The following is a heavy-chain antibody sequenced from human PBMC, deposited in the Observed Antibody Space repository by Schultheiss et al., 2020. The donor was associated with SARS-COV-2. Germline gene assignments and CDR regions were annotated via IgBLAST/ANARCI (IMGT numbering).Heavy chain of an antibody. CDR3: ARERVGGSGFDY. V-gene: IGHV3-30*04. D-gene: IGHD2-15*01. CDR1: GFTFSSYA. CDR2: ISYDGSNH. J-gene: IGHJ4*02. Sequence: GESLKISCAASGFTFSSYAMHWVRQAPGKGLEWVAVISYDGSNHHYADSVKGRFTISRDNSKNTLYLQMNSLRAEDTAVYYCARERVGGSGFDYWGQGTLVTVSS.